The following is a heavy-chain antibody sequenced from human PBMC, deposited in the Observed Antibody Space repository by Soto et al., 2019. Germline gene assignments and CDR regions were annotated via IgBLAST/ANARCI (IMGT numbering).Heavy chain of an antibody. D-gene: IGHD3-3*01. CDR3: ARGLIRITIFGVGPVDY. CDR1: GFTFSSYS. J-gene: IGHJ4*02. Sequence: EVQLVESGGGLVQPGGSLRLSCAASGFTFSSYSMNWVRQAPGKGLEWVSYISSSSSTIYYADSVKGRFTISRDNAKNSLYLQMNSLRDEDTAVYYCARGLIRITIFGVGPVDYWGQGTLVTVSS. CDR2: ISSSSSTI. V-gene: IGHV3-48*02.